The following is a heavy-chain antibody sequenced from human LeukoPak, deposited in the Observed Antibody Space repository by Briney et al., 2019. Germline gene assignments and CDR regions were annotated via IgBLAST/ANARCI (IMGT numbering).Heavy chain of an antibody. CDR3: AKTYYDILAGYRPFDY. Sequence: SGTLSLTCTVSGGSISSGDYYWSWIRQHPGKGLEWIGYIYYSGSTYYNPSLKSRVTISVDTSKNQFSLKLSSVTAADTAVYYCAKTYYDILAGYRPFDYWGQGTLVTVSS. J-gene: IGHJ4*02. V-gene: IGHV4-31*03. D-gene: IGHD3-9*01. CDR2: IYYSGST. CDR1: GGSISSGDYY.